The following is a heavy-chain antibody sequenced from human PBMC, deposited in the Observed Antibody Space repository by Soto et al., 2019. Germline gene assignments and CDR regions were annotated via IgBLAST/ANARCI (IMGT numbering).Heavy chain of an antibody. CDR1: GFTFSSYA. D-gene: IGHD3-22*01. CDR2: ISGRGDDT. Sequence: EVQLLESGGDLVQPGGSLRLSCAASGFTFSSYAMSWVRQAPGKGLEWVSTISGRGDDTYYTDSVKGRFTISRDDSKNSLYVHMNSLRAEDTAVHYCATAQPTYSSSSFDYWGPGTLVTVSS. V-gene: IGHV3-23*01. CDR3: ATAQPTYSSSSFDY. J-gene: IGHJ4*02.